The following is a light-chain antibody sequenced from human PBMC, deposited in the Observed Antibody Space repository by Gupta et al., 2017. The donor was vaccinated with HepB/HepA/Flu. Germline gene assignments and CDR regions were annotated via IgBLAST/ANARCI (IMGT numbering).Light chain of an antibody. V-gene: IGLV3-1*01. J-gene: IGLJ2*01. CDR2: QDL. CDR1: KLGDKY. Sequence: SYELSQPPSVSVSPGQTTRITCSGDKLGDKYVCWFQQKAGQSPVLVIYQDLKRPSGIPERFSGSNSGNTATLTISGTQEMDEADYYCQAWDSITAHVVFGGGTKLTVL. CDR3: QAWDSITAHVV.